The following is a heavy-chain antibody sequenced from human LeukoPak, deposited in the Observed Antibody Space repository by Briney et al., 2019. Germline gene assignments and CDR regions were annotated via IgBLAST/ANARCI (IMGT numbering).Heavy chain of an antibody. J-gene: IGHJ4*02. Sequence: GGSLRLSCAASGFTFSSYWMSWVRQAPGKGLEWVAVISYDGSNKYYADSVKGRFTISRDNSKNTLYLQMNSLRAEDTAVYYCARERGRVGGPFDYWGQGTLVTVSS. V-gene: IGHV3-30-3*01. CDR3: ARERGRVGGPFDY. CDR2: ISYDGSNK. D-gene: IGHD1-26*01. CDR1: GFTFSSYW.